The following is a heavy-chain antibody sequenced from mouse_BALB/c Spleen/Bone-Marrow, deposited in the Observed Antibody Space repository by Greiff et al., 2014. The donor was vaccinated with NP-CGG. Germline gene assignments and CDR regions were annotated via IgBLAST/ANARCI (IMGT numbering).Heavy chain of an antibody. V-gene: IGHV14-3*02. CDR2: IDPANGNT. Sequence: LKESGAELVKPGASVKLSCTASGFNIKDTYMHWVKQRPEQGLEWIGRIDPANGNTKYDPKFQGKATITADTSSNTAYLQLSSLTSEDTAVYYCAYGSSYDYFDYWGQGTTLTVSS. CDR1: GFNIKDTY. D-gene: IGHD1-1*01. J-gene: IGHJ2*01. CDR3: AYGSSYDYFDY.